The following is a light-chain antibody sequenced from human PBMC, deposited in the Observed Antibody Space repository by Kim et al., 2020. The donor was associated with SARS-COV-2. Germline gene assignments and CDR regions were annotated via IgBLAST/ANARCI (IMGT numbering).Light chain of an antibody. CDR2: LNSDGSH. CDR1: SGHSSYA. V-gene: IGLV4-69*01. CDR3: QTWGTGIYVV. Sequence: QLVLTQSPSAYASLGASVKLTCTLSSGHSSYAIAWHQQQPEKGPRYLMKLNSDGSHSKGDGIPDRFSGSSSGAERYLTISSLQSEDEADYYCQTWGTGIYVVFGGGTQLTVL. J-gene: IGLJ2*01.